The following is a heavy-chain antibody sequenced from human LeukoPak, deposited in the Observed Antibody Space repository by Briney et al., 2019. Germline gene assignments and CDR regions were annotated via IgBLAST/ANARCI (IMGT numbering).Heavy chain of an antibody. D-gene: IGHD2-15*01. CDR2: ISAYNGNT. CDR1: GGTFSSYA. J-gene: IGHJ6*02. Sequence: ASVKVSCKASGGTFSSYAISWVRQAPGQGLEWMGWISAYNGNTNYAQKLQGRVTMTTDTSTSTAYMELRSLRSDDTAVYYCARDGSVVVAGSYYYYYGMDVWGQGTTVTVSS. CDR3: ARDGSVVVAGSYYYYYGMDV. V-gene: IGHV1-18*01.